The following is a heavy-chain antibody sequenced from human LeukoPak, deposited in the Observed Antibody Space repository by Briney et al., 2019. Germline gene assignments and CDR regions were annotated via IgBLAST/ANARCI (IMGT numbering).Heavy chain of an antibody. Sequence: LTGGSLRLSCAASGFTFRSHGMHGVRQAPGKGLEWVSVIWNDGSNIYYADSVKGRFTISRDNSKNTLYLQMNSLRAEDTAVYYCAREGDSWRHRHYQIDYWGQGTLVTVSS. CDR1: GFTFRSHG. V-gene: IGHV3-33*08. CDR2: IWNDGSNI. D-gene: IGHD2-21*01. J-gene: IGHJ4*02. CDR3: AREGDSWRHRHYQIDY.